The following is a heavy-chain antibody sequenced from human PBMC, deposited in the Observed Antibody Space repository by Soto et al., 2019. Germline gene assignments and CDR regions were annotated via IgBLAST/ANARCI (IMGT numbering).Heavy chain of an antibody. V-gene: IGHV3-23*01. CDR1: GFTFSSYA. CDR2: ISGSGGST. Sequence: PGGSLRLSCAASGFTFSSYAMSWVRQAPGKGLEWVSAISGSGGSTYYADSVKGRFTISRDNAKNSLYLQMNSLRAEETAVYYCESHHRMAHYYYYGMDVWGQGTTVTVSS. D-gene: IGHD2-8*01. J-gene: IGHJ6*02. CDR3: ESHHRMAHYYYYGMDV.